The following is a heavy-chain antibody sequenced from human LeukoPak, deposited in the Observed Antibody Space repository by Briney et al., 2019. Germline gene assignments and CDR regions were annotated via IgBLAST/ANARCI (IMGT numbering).Heavy chain of an antibody. D-gene: IGHD2-21*01. V-gene: IGHV1-18*01. CDR2: ISAYNGNT. CDR1: GYTFTSYG. Sequence: GASVKVSCKASGYTFTSYGISWVRQAPGQGLEWMGWISAYNGNTNYAQKLQGRVTMTTDTSTSTAYMELRSLRSDDTAVYYCARDMVIAPGVREGIDYWGQGTLVTVSS. J-gene: IGHJ4*02. CDR3: ARDMVIAPGVREGIDY.